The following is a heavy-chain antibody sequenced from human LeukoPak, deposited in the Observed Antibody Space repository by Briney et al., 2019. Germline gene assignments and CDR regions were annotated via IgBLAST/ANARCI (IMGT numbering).Heavy chain of an antibody. CDR2: ISSSSDTM. J-gene: IGHJ6*02. CDR1: GFTFSSYS. D-gene: IGHD6-13*01. CDR3: ARSLGLGGSSRLRHYYYYGMDV. Sequence: GGSLRLSCAASGFTFSSYSMNWVRQAPGKGLEWVSYISSSSDTMYYADSVKGRFTISRDNSKNTLYLQMNSLRAEDTAVYYCARSLGLGGSSRLRHYYYYGMDVWGQGTTVTVSS. V-gene: IGHV3-48*01.